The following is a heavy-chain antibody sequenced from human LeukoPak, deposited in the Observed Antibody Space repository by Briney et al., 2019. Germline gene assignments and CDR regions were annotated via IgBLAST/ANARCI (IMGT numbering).Heavy chain of an antibody. V-gene: IGHV3-48*03. Sequence: PGGSLRLSCVASGFTFSSYEMNWVRQAPGKGLERVSYICSTGRTIYYADSVKGRFTISRDNAKNSLYLQMNSLRAEDTAVYHCVRDFDYWGQGTLVTVSS. CDR3: VRDFDY. J-gene: IGHJ4*02. CDR1: GFTFSSYE. CDR2: ICSTGRTI.